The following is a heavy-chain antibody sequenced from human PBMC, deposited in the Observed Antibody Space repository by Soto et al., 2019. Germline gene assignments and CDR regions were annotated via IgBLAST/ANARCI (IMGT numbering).Heavy chain of an antibody. Sequence: SETLSLTCTVSGGTISSYYWSWIRQPPGKGLEWIGYIYYSGSTNYNPSLKSRVTISVDTSKNQFSLKLSSVTAADTAVYYCARGSGAAARHLNFDYWGQGTLVTVSS. D-gene: IGHD6-13*01. V-gene: IGHV4-59*01. CDR2: IYYSGST. CDR3: ARGSGAAARHLNFDY. CDR1: GGTISSYY. J-gene: IGHJ4*02.